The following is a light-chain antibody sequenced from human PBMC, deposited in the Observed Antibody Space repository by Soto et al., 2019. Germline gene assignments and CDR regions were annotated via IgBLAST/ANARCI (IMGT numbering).Light chain of an antibody. CDR1: SSDVGSFDS. J-gene: IGLJ1*01. CDR3: SSFTTSSTLV. V-gene: IGLV2-14*01. CDR2: DVS. Sequence: QSALTQPASVSGSPGQPLTISCTGTSSDVGSFDSVAWYQHNPGKAPKLMIYDVSNRPSGVSSRFSGSKSGNTASLSISGLQTEDEANYYCSSFTTSSTLVFGTGTKLTVL.